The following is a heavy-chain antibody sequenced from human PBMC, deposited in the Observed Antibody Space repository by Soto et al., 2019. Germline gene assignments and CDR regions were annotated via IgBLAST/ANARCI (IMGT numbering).Heavy chain of an antibody. V-gene: IGHV4-34*01. D-gene: IGHD3-3*01. CDR3: ARDSYDSWSGPTFHS. J-gene: IGHJ4*02. CDR1: GGSFSGYY. Sequence: SETLSLTCAVYGGSFSGYYWSWIRQPPGKGLEWIGEINHSGSTNYNPSLKSRVTISVDTSKNQFSLKLSSVTAADTAVYYCARDSYDSWSGPTFHSRGQGTLRTGSS. CDR2: INHSGST.